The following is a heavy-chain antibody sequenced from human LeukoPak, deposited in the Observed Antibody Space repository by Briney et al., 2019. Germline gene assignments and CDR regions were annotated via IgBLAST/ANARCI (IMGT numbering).Heavy chain of an antibody. CDR3: ARDGSLYYYDSSGYVGAPDY. J-gene: IGHJ4*02. Sequence: GGSLRLSCAASGFTFSSYWMSWVRQAPGKGLEWVANIKQDGSEKYYVDSVKGRFTISRDNAKNSLYLQMNSLRAEDTAVYYCARDGSLYYYDSSGYVGAPDYWGQGTLVTVSS. CDR2: IKQDGSEK. CDR1: GFTFSSYW. D-gene: IGHD3-22*01. V-gene: IGHV3-7*01.